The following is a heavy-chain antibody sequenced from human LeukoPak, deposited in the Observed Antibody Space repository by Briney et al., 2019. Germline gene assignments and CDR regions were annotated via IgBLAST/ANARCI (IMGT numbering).Heavy chain of an antibody. CDR3: ARDFGPRYYYDSSGYYVPGY. V-gene: IGHV3-30*04. J-gene: IGHJ4*02. D-gene: IGHD3-22*01. CDR2: ISYDGSNK. CDR1: GVTFSSYA. Sequence: AGGSLRLSCAASGVTFSSYAMHWVRQAPGKGLEWVGVISYDGSNKYYADSVKGRFTISRANSKNTLYLQMNSLRAEDTAVYYCARDFGPRYYYDSSGYYVPGYWGQGTLVNVSS.